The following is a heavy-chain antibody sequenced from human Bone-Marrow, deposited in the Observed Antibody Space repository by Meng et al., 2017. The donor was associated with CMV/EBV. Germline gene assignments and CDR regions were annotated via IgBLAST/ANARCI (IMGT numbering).Heavy chain of an antibody. V-gene: IGHV3-21*01. D-gene: IGHD5-18*01. CDR1: GFTFSSYS. CDR3: ARDRGYSYGYRAFDI. CDR2: ISSSSSYI. Sequence: GGSLRLSCAASGFTFSSYSMNWVRQAPGKGLEWVSSISSSSSYIYYADSVKGRFTISRDNAKNSLYLQMNSLRAEDTAVYYCARDRGYSYGYRAFDIWGQGTMVTGSS. J-gene: IGHJ3*02.